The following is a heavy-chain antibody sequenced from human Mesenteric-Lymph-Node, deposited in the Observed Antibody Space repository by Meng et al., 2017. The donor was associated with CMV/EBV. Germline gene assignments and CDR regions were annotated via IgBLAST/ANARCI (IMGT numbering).Heavy chain of an antibody. J-gene: IGHJ6*02. D-gene: IGHD3-3*01. CDR2: ISSSGSTI. Sequence: GGSLRLSCAASGFTFSDYYMSWIRQAPGKGLEWVSYISSSGSTIYYADSAKGRFTITRDNAKNSLYLQMNSLRAEDTAVYYCARAPPSWNYYGMDVWGQGTTVTVSS. V-gene: IGHV3-11*01. CDR1: GFTFSDYY. CDR3: ARAPPSWNYYGMDV.